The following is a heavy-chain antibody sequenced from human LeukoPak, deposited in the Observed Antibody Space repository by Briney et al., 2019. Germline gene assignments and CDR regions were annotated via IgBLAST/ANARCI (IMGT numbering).Heavy chain of an antibody. D-gene: IGHD3-10*01. V-gene: IGHV1-8*01. CDR1: GYTFTSYD. CDR3: ARGRGAYGSGSYYNRILSY. J-gene: IGHJ4*02. CDR2: MNPNSGNT. Sequence: ASVKVSCKAPGYTFTSYDINWVRQDTGQGLEWMGWMNPNSGNTGYAQKLQGRVTMTRNTSISTAYMELSSLRSEDTAVYYCARGRGAYGSGSYYNRILSYWGQGTLVTVSS.